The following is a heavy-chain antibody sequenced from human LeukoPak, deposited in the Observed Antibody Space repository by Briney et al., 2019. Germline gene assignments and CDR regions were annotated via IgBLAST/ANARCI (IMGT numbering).Heavy chain of an antibody. V-gene: IGHV4-39*01. J-gene: IGHJ4*02. D-gene: IGHD6-13*01. CDR3: ARRDSSSWPY. CDR2: IYYSGST. Sequence: SETLSLTCTVSGGSISSGGYYWSWIRQPPGKGLEWIGSIYYSGSTYYNPSLKSRVTISVDTSKNQFSLKLSSVTAADTAVYYCARRDSSSWPYWGQGTLVTVSS. CDR1: GGSISSGGYY.